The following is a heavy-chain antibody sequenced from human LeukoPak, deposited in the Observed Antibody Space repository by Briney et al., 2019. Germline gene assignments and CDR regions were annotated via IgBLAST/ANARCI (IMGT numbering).Heavy chain of an antibody. CDR3: ARNDSSGYFDY. CDR2: VYHSGST. CDR1: DYSISSGDY. Sequence: KPSETLSLTCAVSDYSISSGDYWGWIRQPPGKGLEWIGSVYHSGSTHYSPSLKSRVTISVDTSKNQFSLKLSSVTDADTAVYYCARNDSSGYFDYWGQGTLVTVSS. J-gene: IGHJ4*02. V-gene: IGHV4-38-2*01. D-gene: IGHD3-22*01.